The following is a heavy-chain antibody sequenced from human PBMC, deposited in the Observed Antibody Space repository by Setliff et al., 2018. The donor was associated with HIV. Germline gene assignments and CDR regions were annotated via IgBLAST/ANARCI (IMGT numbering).Heavy chain of an antibody. CDR1: GGSISSSSYY. V-gene: IGHV4-39*07. CDR2: IYYSGST. J-gene: IGHJ3*02. D-gene: IGHD3-3*01. CDR3: ARSPLWSGYEGEAFDI. Sequence: PSETLSLPCTVSGGSISSSSYYWGWIRQPPGKGLEWIGSIYYSGSTYYNPSLKSRVTRSVDTSKNQFSLKLSSVTAADTAVYYCARSPLWSGYEGEAFDIWGQGTMVTVSS.